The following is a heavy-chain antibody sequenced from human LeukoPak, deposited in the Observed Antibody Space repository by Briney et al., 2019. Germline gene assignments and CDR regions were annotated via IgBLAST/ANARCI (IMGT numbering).Heavy chain of an antibody. V-gene: IGHV1-69*13. Sequence: SVKVSCKASGGTFDSHAINWVRQAPGQGLEWMGGIMPISGTAKYAQKFQGRFTITADDSTSTAYMELTSLRSEDTAVYYCASPLYGDYGYYYYYMDVWGKGTTVTVSS. J-gene: IGHJ6*03. CDR2: IMPISGTA. D-gene: IGHD4-17*01. CDR3: ASPLYGDYGYYYYYMDV. CDR1: GGTFDSHA.